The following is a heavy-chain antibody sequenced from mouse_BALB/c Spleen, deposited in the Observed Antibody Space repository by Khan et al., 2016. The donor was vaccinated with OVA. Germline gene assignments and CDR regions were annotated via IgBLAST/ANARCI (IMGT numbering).Heavy chain of an antibody. D-gene: IGHD1-1*01. Sequence: DLVKPGASVKLSCKASGYTFTSYWINWIQQRPGKGLEWIGRIGPGSSNAYYNAMIEGKATLNVDTSANTAYIQLCSLSSEDTAVYFCAKENYYGRSCYAMDYWGQGTSVTVSA. CDR1: GYTFTSYW. V-gene: IGHV1S41*01. CDR2: IGPGSSNA. CDR3: AKENYYGRSCYAMDY. J-gene: IGHJ4*01.